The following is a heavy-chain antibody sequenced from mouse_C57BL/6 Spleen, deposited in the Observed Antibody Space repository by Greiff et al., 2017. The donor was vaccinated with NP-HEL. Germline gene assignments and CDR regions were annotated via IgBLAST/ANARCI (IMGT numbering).Heavy chain of an antibody. CDR1: GYTFTDYY. D-gene: IGHD1-1*01. V-gene: IGHV1-26*01. J-gene: IGHJ1*03. Sequence: EVQLQQSGPELVKPGASVKISCKASGYTFTDYYMNWVKQSHGKSLEWIGDINPNNGGTSYNQKFKGKATLTVDKSSSTAYMELRSLTSEDSAVYYCARYYGSSGYFDVWGTGTTVTVSS. CDR2: INPNNGGT. CDR3: ARYYGSSGYFDV.